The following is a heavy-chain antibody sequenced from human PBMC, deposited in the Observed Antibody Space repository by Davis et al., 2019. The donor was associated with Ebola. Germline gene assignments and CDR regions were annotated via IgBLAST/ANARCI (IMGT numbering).Heavy chain of an antibody. CDR3: ARARGIADY. J-gene: IGHJ4*02. CDR1: GFTFSSYW. Sequence: GESLKISCTASGFTFSSYWMTWVRQAPGKGLEWVANIRQDGSEKYYVDSVEGRFAISRDNAKNSLYLQMNSLRAEDTAVYYCARARGIADYWGQGTLVTVSS. CDR2: IRQDGSEK. D-gene: IGHD2-21*01. V-gene: IGHV3-7*01.